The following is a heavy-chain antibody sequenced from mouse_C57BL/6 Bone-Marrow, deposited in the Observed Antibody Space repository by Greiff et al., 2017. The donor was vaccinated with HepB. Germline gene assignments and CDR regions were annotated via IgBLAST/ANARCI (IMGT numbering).Heavy chain of an antibody. V-gene: IGHV10-1*01. Sequence: GGGLVQPKGSLKLSCAASGFSFNTYAMNWVRQAPGKGLEWVARIRSKSNNYATYYADSVKDRLTISRDDSESMLYLQMNNLKTEDTAMYYCVRHDYYGSSQPEFAYWGQGTLVTVSA. CDR1: GFSFNTYA. CDR3: VRHDYYGSSQPEFAY. J-gene: IGHJ3*01. D-gene: IGHD1-1*01. CDR2: IRSKSNNYAT.